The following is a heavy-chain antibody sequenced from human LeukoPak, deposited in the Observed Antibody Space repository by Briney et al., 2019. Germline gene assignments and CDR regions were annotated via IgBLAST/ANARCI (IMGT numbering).Heavy chain of an antibody. J-gene: IGHJ6*02. D-gene: IGHD5-24*01. CDR2: ISYDGGNR. Sequence: PGGSLRLSCAASGFTFSSYGMHWVRQAPGKGLEWVAVISYDGGNRYYADSVKGRFTISRDNSKNTLYLQMNSLRAEDTAVYYCAKRRDTHYYGVDVWGQGTTVTVSS. V-gene: IGHV3-30*18. CDR1: GFTFSSYG. CDR3: AKRRDTHYYGVDV.